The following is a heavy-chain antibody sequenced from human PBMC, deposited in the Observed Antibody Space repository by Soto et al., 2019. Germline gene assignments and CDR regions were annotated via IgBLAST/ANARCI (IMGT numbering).Heavy chain of an antibody. J-gene: IGHJ6*02. CDR3: ARLGYYYYYGVDV. D-gene: IGHD3-3*01. CDR2: IYYSGST. V-gene: IGHV4-59*03. CDR1: GGSISSYY. Sequence: QVQLQESGPGLMKPSETLSLTCGVSGGSISSYYWSWIRQPPGKGLEWIGYIYYSGSTKYNPSLKSRVTISVDTSKNQFSLKLSSVTAADTAVYYCARLGYYYYYGVDVWGQGTTVTVSS.